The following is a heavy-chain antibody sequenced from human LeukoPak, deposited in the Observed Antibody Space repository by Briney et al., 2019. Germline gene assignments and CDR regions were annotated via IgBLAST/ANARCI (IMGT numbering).Heavy chain of an antibody. V-gene: IGHV7-4-1*02. Sequence: GASVKVSCKASGYTCTNDAMNWVRQAPGQWLEWMGGTNTNTGNPTYAQGFTGRFVFSLDTSVNTAFLQISSLKAEDTAVYYCASPLTVLDTGLGYFDYWGQGTLVTVSS. CDR1: GYTCTNDA. J-gene: IGHJ4*02. CDR2: TNTNTGNP. D-gene: IGHD2/OR15-2a*01. CDR3: ASPLTVLDTGLGYFDY.